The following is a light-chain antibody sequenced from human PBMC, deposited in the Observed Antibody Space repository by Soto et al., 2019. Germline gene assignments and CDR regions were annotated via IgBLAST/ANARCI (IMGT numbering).Light chain of an antibody. J-gene: IGKJ1*01. Sequence: EIVMTQSPATLSVSPGERATLSCRPSQSVSSNLAWYSQKPGQAPRLLIYGASTRATGIPARFSGSESGTEFSLTISTLQAEDFAVYYCQQYNSWPTFGQGTKVDIK. V-gene: IGKV3-15*01. CDR2: GAS. CDR1: QSVSSN. CDR3: QQYNSWPT.